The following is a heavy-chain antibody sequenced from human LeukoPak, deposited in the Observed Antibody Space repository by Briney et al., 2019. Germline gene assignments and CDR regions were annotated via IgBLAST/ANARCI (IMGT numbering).Heavy chain of an antibody. CDR3: ARDRPVMITFGGVIIAAY. D-gene: IGHD3-16*02. Sequence: GASVKVSCKASGYTFTSHGINWLRQAPGQGLEWMGWVSGYNGNTDYAQKFQDRVTMTTDRSTNTVYMELRSLRSDDTAVYYCARDRPVMITFGGVIIAAYWGQGTLVSVSS. CDR2: VSGYNGNT. CDR1: GYTFTSHG. V-gene: IGHV1-18*01. J-gene: IGHJ4*02.